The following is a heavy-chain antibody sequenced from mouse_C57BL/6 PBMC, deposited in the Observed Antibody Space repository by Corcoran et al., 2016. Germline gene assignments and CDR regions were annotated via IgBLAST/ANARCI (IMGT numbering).Heavy chain of an antibody. CDR2: VYPYNGGT. Sequence: EVQLQQSGPVLVKPGPSVKIYCKASGFTFTEYYMHWVKQSHGKSIEWIGLVYPYNGGTSYNQKFKGKATLTVDTSSSTAYMELNSLTSEDSAVYYCASDKTGPYSFDYWGQGTTLTVSS. CDR1: GFTFTEYY. CDR3: ASDKTGPYSFDY. V-gene: IGHV1-36*01. J-gene: IGHJ2*01. D-gene: IGHD4-1*01.